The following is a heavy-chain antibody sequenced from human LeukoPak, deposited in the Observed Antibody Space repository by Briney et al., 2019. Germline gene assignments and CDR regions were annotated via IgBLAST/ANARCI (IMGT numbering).Heavy chain of an antibody. V-gene: IGHV4-61*01. D-gene: IGHD4-17*01. CDR3: ARENRGQTYGSLLDY. CDR2: IYYSGST. Sequence: SETLSLTCTVSGASVNSGSSYWSWIRQPPGKGPEWIGNIYYSGSTHYNPSLKSRVTTSLDTSKNEFSLKLSSLTAADTAMYFCARENRGQTYGSLLDYWGQGTLVTVSS. J-gene: IGHJ4*02. CDR1: GASVNSGSSY.